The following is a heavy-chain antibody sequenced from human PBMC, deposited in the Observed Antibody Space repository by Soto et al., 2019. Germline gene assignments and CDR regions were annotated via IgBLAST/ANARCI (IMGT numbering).Heavy chain of an antibody. J-gene: IGHJ4*02. CDR1: GFTFSSYA. D-gene: IGHD3-16*01. V-gene: IGHV3-23*01. CDR2: ITGSGSTT. Sequence: EVQLMESGGGLVQPGGSLRLSCAASGFTFSSYAMRWVRQAPGKGLEWVSVITGSGSTTYYADSVKGRFTISRDNSKNTLYLKMNSLRAEDTAVYYCARRGGALGYWGQGTLVTVSS. CDR3: ARRGGALGY.